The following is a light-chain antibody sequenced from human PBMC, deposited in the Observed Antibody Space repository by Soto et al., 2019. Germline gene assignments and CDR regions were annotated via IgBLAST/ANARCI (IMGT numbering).Light chain of an antibody. J-gene: IGLJ2*01. Sequence: QSVLTQPPSVSGAPGQRVTISWTGSSSNIGAGYDVHWYQQLPGTAPKLLIYGNSNRPSGVPDRFSGSKSGTSASLAITGLKAEDEADYYWQSYDSSPYVVFGGGTKLTVL. CDR1: SSNIGAGYD. CDR2: GNS. CDR3: QSYDSSPYVV. V-gene: IGLV1-40*01.